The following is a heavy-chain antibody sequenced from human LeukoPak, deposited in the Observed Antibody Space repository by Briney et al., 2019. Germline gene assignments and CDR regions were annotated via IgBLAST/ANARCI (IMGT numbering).Heavy chain of an antibody. Sequence: GGSLRLSCAASGFTFSGSAMHWVRQAPGKGPEWVGRIRSKANSYATAYAASVKGRFTISRDDSKNTAYLQMNSLKTEDTAVYYCTSDTMIVNYWGQGTLVTVSS. CDR1: GFTFSGSA. CDR3: TSDTMIVNY. CDR2: IRSKANSYAT. J-gene: IGHJ4*02. D-gene: IGHD3-22*01. V-gene: IGHV3-73*01.